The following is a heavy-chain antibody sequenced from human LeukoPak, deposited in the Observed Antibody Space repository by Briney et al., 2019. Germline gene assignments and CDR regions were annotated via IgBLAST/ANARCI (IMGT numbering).Heavy chain of an antibody. D-gene: IGHD5-18*01. CDR1: GGSFSSYD. J-gene: IGHJ4*02. V-gene: IGHV3-30*03. CDR2: ISYDGSNK. Sequence: SLSLSCAASGGSFSSYDWRWVRQAPGKGLEWVAVISYDGSNKYYAESVKGRFTISRDNSKNTLYLQMNSLRAEDTAVYYCARVVYNYGWENFDYWGQGTLVTVSS. CDR3: ARVVYNYGWENFDY.